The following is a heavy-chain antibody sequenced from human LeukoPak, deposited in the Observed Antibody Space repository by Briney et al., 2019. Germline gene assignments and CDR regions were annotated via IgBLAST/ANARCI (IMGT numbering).Heavy chain of an antibody. D-gene: IGHD3-10*01. CDR2: ISGSGGST. Sequence: GGSLRLSCAASGFTFSSYAMSWVRQAPGKGLEWVSAISGSGGSTYYADSVKGRFTISRDNSKNTLYLQMNSLRAEDTAVYYCAKSHPSHFYGSGSYSLYGMDVWGQGTTVTVSS. CDR3: AKSHPSHFYGSGSYSLYGMDV. CDR1: GFTFSSYA. J-gene: IGHJ6*02. V-gene: IGHV3-23*01.